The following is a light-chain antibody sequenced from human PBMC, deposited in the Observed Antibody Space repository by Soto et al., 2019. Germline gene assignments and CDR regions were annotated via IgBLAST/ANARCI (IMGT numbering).Light chain of an antibody. J-gene: IGKJ1*01. CDR1: ENIGSDY. V-gene: IGKV3-20*01. CDR3: QQYYRSPQT. Sequence: VVLTQSPGTLSMTPGERATLFCRASENIGSDYLAWYQHKPGQPPSLLIFDASSRAPGIPDRFTGSGSGTDFTLTISSLEPEDFAVSFCQQYYRSPQTFGQGTKVEIK. CDR2: DAS.